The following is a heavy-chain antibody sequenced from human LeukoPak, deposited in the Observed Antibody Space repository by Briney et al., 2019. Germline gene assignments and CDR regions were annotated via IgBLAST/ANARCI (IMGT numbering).Heavy chain of an antibody. CDR3: ARDRDVAVHHPFY. D-gene: IGHD5-24*01. V-gene: IGHV4-4*02. J-gene: IGHJ4*02. CDR1: GVSLIRTNW. CDR2: IYYDGVT. Sequence: SETLSLTCAVSGVSLIRTNWWIWVRQTPGRGLEWIGEIYYDGVTNYNPSLKSRVTISIDKSKNHFSLNLTSVTAADTAVYYCARDRDVAVHHPFYWGQGTLVTVSS.